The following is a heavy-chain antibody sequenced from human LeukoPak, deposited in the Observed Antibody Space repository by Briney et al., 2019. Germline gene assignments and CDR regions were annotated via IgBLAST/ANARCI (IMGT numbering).Heavy chain of an antibody. CDR2: ISGSGGST. CDR1: GFTFSSYA. Sequence: GGSLRLSCAASGFTFSSYAMSWVRQAPGKGLEWVSAISGSGGSTYYADSVKGRFTISRDNSKNTLYLQMNSLRAEDTAVYYCTTDSRGYYGSGSYLVYWGQGTLVTVSS. D-gene: IGHD3-10*01. V-gene: IGHV3-23*01. CDR3: TTDSRGYYGSGSYLVY. J-gene: IGHJ4*02.